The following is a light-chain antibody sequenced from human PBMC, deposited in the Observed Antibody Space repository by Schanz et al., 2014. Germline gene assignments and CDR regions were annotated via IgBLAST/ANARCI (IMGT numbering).Light chain of an antibody. CDR1: QSVSSN. CDR3: QQRYNWPPIT. Sequence: EIVMTQSPATLSVSPGERATLSCRASQSVSSNLAWYQQKPGQPPRLLIHGASTRANGVPARFSGSGSGTDFTLTISSLEPEDFAVYYCQQRYNWPPITFGGGTKVEIK. J-gene: IGKJ4*01. V-gene: IGKV3-15*01. CDR2: GAS.